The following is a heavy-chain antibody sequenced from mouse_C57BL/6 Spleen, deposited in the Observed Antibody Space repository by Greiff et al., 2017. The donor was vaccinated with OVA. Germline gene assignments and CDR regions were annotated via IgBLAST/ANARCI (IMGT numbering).Heavy chain of an antibody. J-gene: IGHJ1*03. CDR1: GYTFTSYG. CDR2: IYPRSGNT. V-gene: IGHV1-81*01. CDR3: ARSGTTVVAKDFDV. D-gene: IGHD1-1*01. Sequence: QVHVKQSGAELARPGASVKLSCKASGYTFTSYGISWVKQRTGQGLEWIGEIYPRSGNTYYNEKFKGKATLTADKSSSTAYMELRSLTSEDSAVYFCARSGTTVVAKDFDVWGTGTTVTVSS.